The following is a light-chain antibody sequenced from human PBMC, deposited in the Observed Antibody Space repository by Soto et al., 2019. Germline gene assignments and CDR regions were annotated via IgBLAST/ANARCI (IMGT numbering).Light chain of an antibody. J-gene: IGKJ5*01. CDR1: QDISRW. V-gene: IGKV1D-12*01. CDR2: AAS. Sequence: DVQMTHSPSSVSASVGDRVTITCRASQDISRWLAWYQQKPGQAPKFLIYAASNLQSGDPSRFSGSGSGTDFALSISSLHPDDFATYYCQQRNHFPVTFGQGTRLEMK. CDR3: QQRNHFPVT.